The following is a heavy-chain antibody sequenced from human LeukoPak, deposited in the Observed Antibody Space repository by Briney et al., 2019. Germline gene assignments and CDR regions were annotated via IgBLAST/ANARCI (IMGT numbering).Heavy chain of an antibody. D-gene: IGHD3-16*01. CDR1: GGSISSGGYY. CDR2: IYYSGST. CDR3: AKAVRLITPFDY. J-gene: IGHJ4*02. Sequence: SETLSLTCTVSGGSISSGGYYWSWIRQHPGKGLEWIGYIYYSGSTYYDPSLKSRVTISVDTSKNQFSLKLSSVTAADTAVYYCAKAVRLITPFDYWGQGTLVTVSS. V-gene: IGHV4-31*03.